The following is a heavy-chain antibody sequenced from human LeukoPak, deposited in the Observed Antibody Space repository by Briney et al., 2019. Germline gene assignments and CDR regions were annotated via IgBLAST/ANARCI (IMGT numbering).Heavy chain of an antibody. CDR1: GFTFSSYS. Sequence: PGGSLRLSCAASGFTFSSYSMNWVRQAPGKGLEWVSYISSSSSTIYYADSVKGRFTISRDNAKNSLYLQMNSLRDEDTAVYYCARANPSGFHLWFGELLSNYFDYWGQGTLVTVSS. V-gene: IGHV3-48*02. J-gene: IGHJ4*02. D-gene: IGHD3-10*01. CDR3: ARANPSGFHLWFGELLSNYFDY. CDR2: ISSSSSTI.